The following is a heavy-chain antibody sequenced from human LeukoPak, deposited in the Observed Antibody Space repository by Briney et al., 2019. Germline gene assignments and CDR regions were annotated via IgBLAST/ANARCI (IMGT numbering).Heavy chain of an antibody. CDR3: ARGYWGEYQLLSGGVWYYYGMDV. CDR2: TNHSGST. CDR1: GGSFSGYY. J-gene: IGHJ6*02. D-gene: IGHD2-2*01. V-gene: IGHV4-34*01. Sequence: SETLSLTCAVYGGSFSGYYWSWIRQPPGKGLEWIGETNHSGSTNYNPSLKSRVTISVDTSKNQFSLKLSSVTAADTAVYYCARGYWGEYQLLSGGVWYYYGMDVWSQGTTVTVSS.